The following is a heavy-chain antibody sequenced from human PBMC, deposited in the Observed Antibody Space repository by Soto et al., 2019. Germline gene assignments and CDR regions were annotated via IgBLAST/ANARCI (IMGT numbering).Heavy chain of an antibody. J-gene: IGHJ6*02. CDR3: ARGYYGSGSYTLDV. V-gene: IGHV3-74*01. Sequence: EVQLVESGGGLVQPGGSLTLSCAASGFTFSSFWMHWARQAPGEGLVWVSHINTGGSNTNYADSVKGRFTISRDNVKNTLYLQMNSLRAEDTAVYYCARGYYGSGSYTLDVRGQGTTVIVSS. D-gene: IGHD3-10*01. CDR2: INTGGSNT. CDR1: GFTFSSFW.